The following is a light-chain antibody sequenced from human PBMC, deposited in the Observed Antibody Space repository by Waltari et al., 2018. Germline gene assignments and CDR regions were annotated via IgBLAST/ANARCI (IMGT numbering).Light chain of an antibody. J-gene: IGLJ2*01. CDR2: QDR. CDR3: QTWDSNTDVF. CDR1: TLGSKY. V-gene: IGLV3-1*01. Sequence: SYVLPQPPSVSVSPGQTARITRPGTTLGSKYTSWYQRKPGPSPVLVIYQDRKRPSGIPERFSGSSSADMAALTISDTQPADEADYFCQTWDSNTDVFFGGGTTLTVI.